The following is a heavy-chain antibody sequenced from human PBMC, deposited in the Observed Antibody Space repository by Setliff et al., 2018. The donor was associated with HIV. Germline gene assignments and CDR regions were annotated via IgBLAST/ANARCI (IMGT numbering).Heavy chain of an antibody. Sequence: GSGPTCEPTQTLTLTCTFSGFSLSTSGMGVGWIRQTPGKALEWLALIYWDDDKRYSPSLQSRLTITKDTSKNQVVLTMTNMDPVDTATYYCAHRKGRSGVPYYFEDWGQGTLVTVSS. V-gene: IGHV2-5*02. CDR2: IYWDDDK. D-gene: IGHD3-10*01. J-gene: IGHJ4*02. CDR1: GFSLSTSGMG. CDR3: AHRKGRSGVPYYFED.